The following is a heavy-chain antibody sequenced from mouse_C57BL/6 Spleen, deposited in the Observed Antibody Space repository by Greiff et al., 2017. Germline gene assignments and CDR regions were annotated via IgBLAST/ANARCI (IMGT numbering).Heavy chain of an antibody. D-gene: IGHD2-4*01. CDR2: IGPGSGST. J-gene: IGHJ3*01. Sequence: VQLQQPGAELVKPGASVKMSCKASGYTFTSYWITWVKQRPGQGLEWIGKIGPGSGSTYYNEKFKGKATLTADKSSSTAYMQLSSLTSEDSAVYFCARRDYDYDWFAYWGQGTLVTVSA. CDR3: ARRDYDYDWFAY. CDR1: GYTFTSYW. V-gene: IGHV1-55*01.